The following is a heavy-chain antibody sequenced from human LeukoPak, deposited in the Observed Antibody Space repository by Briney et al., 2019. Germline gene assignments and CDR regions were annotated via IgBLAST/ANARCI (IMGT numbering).Heavy chain of an antibody. D-gene: IGHD3-10*01. CDR1: GYNFISYG. CDR2: INTYNGNT. Sequence: EASVKVSCKASGYNFISYGISWVRQAPGQGLEWMGWINTYNGNTNYAQKYQGRVTMTTDTSTSTAYMELRSLRSDDTAVYCCAREEYYGSGSYPHFDYWGQGTLVTVSS. J-gene: IGHJ4*02. V-gene: IGHV1-18*04. CDR3: AREEYYGSGSYPHFDY.